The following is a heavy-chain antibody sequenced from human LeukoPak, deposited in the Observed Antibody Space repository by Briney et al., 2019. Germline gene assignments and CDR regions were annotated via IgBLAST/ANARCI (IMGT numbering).Heavy chain of an antibody. D-gene: IGHD1-14*01. V-gene: IGHV3-74*01. Sequence: GGSLRLSCAASGFPFSTYSMHWVRQPPGKGLVWVSRISPDGSSKSYADSVKGRFIISRDNAKITLSLQMTSLTAEDTAFYYCARAGGLLPDNWGKGTLVTVSS. CDR3: ARAGGLLPDN. J-gene: IGHJ4*02. CDR1: GFPFSTYS. CDR2: ISPDGSSK.